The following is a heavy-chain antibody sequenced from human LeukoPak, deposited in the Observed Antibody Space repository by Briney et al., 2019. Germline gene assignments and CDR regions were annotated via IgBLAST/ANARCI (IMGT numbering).Heavy chain of an antibody. J-gene: IGHJ6*04. CDR2: IYHSGST. CDR1: GYSISSGYY. CDR3: ARGYCSGGSCSYYGMDV. V-gene: IGHV4-38-2*01. Sequence: SETLSLTCAVSGYSISSGYYWGWIRQPPGQGLEWIGSIYHSGSTYYNPSLKSRVTISVDTSKNQFSLKLSSGTAADTAVYYCARGYCSGGSCSYYGMDVWGKGTTVTVSS. D-gene: IGHD2-15*01.